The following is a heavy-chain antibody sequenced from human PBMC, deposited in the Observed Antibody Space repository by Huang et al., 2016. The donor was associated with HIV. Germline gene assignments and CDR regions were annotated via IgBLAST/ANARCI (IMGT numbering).Heavy chain of an antibody. Sequence: EVQLLESGGGLTQPGGSLRVSCAASGSAFISYAMSWVRQDPGKGLGWVSVISGSGCSTNYADAVKSRFTMSRDNSKDTLHLQMNSLRVEDTGIYYCAKDQSLDVWGQGTTVTVSS. CDR1: GSAFISYA. CDR3: AKDQSLDV. J-gene: IGHJ6*02. CDR2: ISGSGCST. V-gene: IGHV3-23*01.